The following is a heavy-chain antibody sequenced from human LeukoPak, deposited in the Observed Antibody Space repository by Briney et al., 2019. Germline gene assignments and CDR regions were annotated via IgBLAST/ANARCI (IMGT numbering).Heavy chain of an antibody. CDR3: AREGGTTVTPNGMDV. D-gene: IGHD4-17*01. CDR2: ISAYNGNT. CDR1: GYTFTIYG. Sequence: ASVKVSFKASGYTFTIYGISWVRQAPGQGREWMGWISAYNGNTNYTQKLQGRVTITTDTSTSTAYMELRSLRSDDTAVYYCAREGGTTVTPNGMDVWGKGTTVTVSS. J-gene: IGHJ6*04. V-gene: IGHV1-18*04.